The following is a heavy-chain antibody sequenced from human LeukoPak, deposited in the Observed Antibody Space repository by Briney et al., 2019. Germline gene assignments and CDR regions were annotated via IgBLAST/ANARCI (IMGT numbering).Heavy chain of an antibody. CDR2: ISSSSSYI. J-gene: IGHJ4*02. V-gene: IGHV3-21*01. Sequence: GGSLRLSCAASGFTFSSYSMNWVRQAPGKGLEWVSSISSSSSYIYYADSVKGRITISRDNAKNSLYLQMNSLRAEDTAVYYCARAAHRRKISAFDYWGQGTLVTVSS. D-gene: IGHD6-6*01. CDR3: ARAAHRRKISAFDY. CDR1: GFTFSSYS.